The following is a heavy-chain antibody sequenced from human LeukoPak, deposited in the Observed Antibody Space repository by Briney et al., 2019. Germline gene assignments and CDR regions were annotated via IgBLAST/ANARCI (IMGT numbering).Heavy chain of an antibody. V-gene: IGHV4-30-2*01. CDR1: GGSFSSDGFY. CDR3: ARLTPPSRLPLGEYNYGYFEY. CDR2: VSHSGST. J-gene: IGHJ4*02. D-gene: IGHD5-18*01. Sequence: SETLSLTCTVSGGSFSSDGFYWNWIRQPPGKGLEWIGYVSHSGSTYYNSSLMSRVIMSLDMPKSQFSLKLISVTAADTATYFCARLTPPSRLPLGEYNYGYFEYWGQGTLVTVSS.